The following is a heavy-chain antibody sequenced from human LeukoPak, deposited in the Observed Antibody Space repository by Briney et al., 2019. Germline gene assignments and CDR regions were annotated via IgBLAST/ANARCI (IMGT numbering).Heavy chain of an antibody. Sequence: GGSLRLSCAASGFTSSSYWMSWVRQAPGKGLEWVANIKQDGSEKYYVDSVKGRFTISRDNAKNSLYLQMNSLRAEDTAVYYCARGYNYGTFWGQGTLVTVSS. D-gene: IGHD5-18*01. V-gene: IGHV3-7*04. CDR1: GFTSSSYW. J-gene: IGHJ4*02. CDR2: IKQDGSEK. CDR3: ARGYNYGTF.